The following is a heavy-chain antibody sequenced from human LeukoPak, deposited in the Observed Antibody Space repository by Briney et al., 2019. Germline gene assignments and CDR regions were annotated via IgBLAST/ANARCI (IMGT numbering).Heavy chain of an antibody. CDR3: ARQRWKLLAWFDP. Sequence: SETLSLTCTVPGGSISSSSYHWVWIRQPPEKELEWIGSNYYSWNTYYNPSLKSRVNISVDTFKNQFSLKLSYVTAADTAVYYCARQRWKLLAWFDPWGQGTLVTVSS. CDR1: GGSISSSSYH. CDR2: NYYSWNT. D-gene: IGHD1-26*01. J-gene: IGHJ5*02. V-gene: IGHV4-39*01.